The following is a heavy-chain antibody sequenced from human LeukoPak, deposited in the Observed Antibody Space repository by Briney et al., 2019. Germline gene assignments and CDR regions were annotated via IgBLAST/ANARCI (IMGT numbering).Heavy chain of an antibody. CDR3: ARGGPSGSLLYY. V-gene: IGHV3-11*06. CDR2: ISSSSSYT. CDR1: GFTFSDFY. J-gene: IGHJ4*02. D-gene: IGHD1-26*01. Sequence: GGSLRLSCAASGFTFSDFYMSWIRQAPGKGLEWVSYISSSSSYTNYADSVKGRFTISRDNAKNSLYLQMNSLRAEDTAVYYCARGGPSGSLLYYWGQGTLVTVSS.